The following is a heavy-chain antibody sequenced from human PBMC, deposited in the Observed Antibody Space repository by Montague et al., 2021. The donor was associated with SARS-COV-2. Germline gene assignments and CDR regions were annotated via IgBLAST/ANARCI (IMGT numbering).Heavy chain of an antibody. CDR2: IYFSGST. D-gene: IGHD3-22*01. V-gene: IGHV4-59*08. Sequence: SETLSLTCTVSGVSISSYYWSWIRQPPGKGLEWIGCIYFSGSTNYNPSLKSRVTISVDTPKNQFSLKLSSVTAADTAVYYCARHGRFSVIVNTPRGAFDIWGQGTMVTASS. J-gene: IGHJ3*02. CDR1: GVSISSYY. CDR3: ARHGRFSVIVNTPRGAFDI.